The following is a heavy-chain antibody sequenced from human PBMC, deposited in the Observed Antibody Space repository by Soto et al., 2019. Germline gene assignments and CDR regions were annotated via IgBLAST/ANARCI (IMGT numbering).Heavy chain of an antibody. CDR1: GDRFTDYY. CDR2: INPNSGVT. J-gene: IGHJ6*03. D-gene: IGHD2-15*01. Sequence: QVQLVQSGAEVKEPGASVTVSCRASGDRFTDYYMHWVRQAPGQGLEWMGWINPNSGVTKYAQKCQGWVTMTTDTSIRTVYMQLSRLGFDDTASYYCARESGGATATLDYYYFYMDVWGTGTTVTVSS. CDR3: ARESGGATATLDYYYFYMDV. V-gene: IGHV1-2*04.